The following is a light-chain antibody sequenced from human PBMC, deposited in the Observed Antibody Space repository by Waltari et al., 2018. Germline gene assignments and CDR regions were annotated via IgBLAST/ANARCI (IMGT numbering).Light chain of an antibody. V-gene: IGLV2-23*02. CDR2: DVS. Sequence: QSALTQPASVSGSPGQSITISCTGTSSDVGGYNYVSWYQQHPGKAPKLMIYDVSKRPSGVSNRFSGSKSGNTASLTISGRQAEDEADYYCCSYAGSSLFGGGTKLTVL. J-gene: IGLJ2*01. CDR3: CSYAGSSL. CDR1: SSDVGGYNY.